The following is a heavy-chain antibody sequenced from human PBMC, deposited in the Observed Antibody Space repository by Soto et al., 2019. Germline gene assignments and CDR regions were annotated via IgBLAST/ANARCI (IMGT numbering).Heavy chain of an antibody. CDR1: GFTFSSYA. Sequence: GGSLRLSCAASGFTFSSYAMSWVRQAPGKGLEWVSAISGSGGSTYYADSVKGRFTISRDNSKNTLYLQMNSLRAEDTAVYYCAKDVDIVVVPAANTLFDYRGQGTLVTVSS. V-gene: IGHV3-23*01. J-gene: IGHJ4*02. CDR3: AKDVDIVVVPAANTLFDY. D-gene: IGHD2-2*01. CDR2: ISGSGGST.